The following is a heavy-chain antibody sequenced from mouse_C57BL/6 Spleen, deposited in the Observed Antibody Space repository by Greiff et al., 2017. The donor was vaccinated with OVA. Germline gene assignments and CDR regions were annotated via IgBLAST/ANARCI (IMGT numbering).Heavy chain of an antibody. CDR2: IRLKSDNYAT. CDR3: TDSFFNWDEGY. Sequence: EVKLEESGGGLVQPGGSMKLSCVASGFTFSNYWMNWVRQSPEKGLEWVAQIRLKSDNYATHYAESVKGRFTISRDDSKSSVYLQMNNLRAEDTGIYYCTDSFFNWDEGYWGQGTTLTVSS. J-gene: IGHJ2*01. D-gene: IGHD4-1*02. V-gene: IGHV6-3*01. CDR1: GFTFSNYW.